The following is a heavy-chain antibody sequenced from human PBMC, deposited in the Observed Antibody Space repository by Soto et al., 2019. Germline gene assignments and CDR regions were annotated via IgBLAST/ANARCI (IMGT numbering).Heavy chain of an antibody. J-gene: IGHJ4*02. Sequence: VQLVESGGGLVKPGGSLRLSCAASGFTFSNAWMSWVRQAPGKGLEWVGRIKSKTDGGTTDYAAPVKGRFTISRDDSKNTLYLQMNSLKTEDTAVYYCTTDRIVGATPDYWGQGTLVTVSS. V-gene: IGHV3-15*01. D-gene: IGHD1-26*01. CDR2: IKSKTDGGTT. CDR1: GFTFSNAW. CDR3: TTDRIVGATPDY.